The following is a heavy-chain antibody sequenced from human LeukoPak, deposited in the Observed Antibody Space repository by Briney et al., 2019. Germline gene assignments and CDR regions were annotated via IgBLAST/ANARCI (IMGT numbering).Heavy chain of an antibody. V-gene: IGHV4-34*01. D-gene: IGHD6-13*01. CDR3: ARRWYREAFDY. Sequence: SETLSLTCAVYGGSFSGYYWSWIRQPPGKGREWIGEINHSGGTNYNPSLTSRVTISVDTSKNQFSLKLSSGTAAGAAVYYCARRWYREAFDYWGQGTLVTVSS. CDR1: GGSFSGYY. CDR2: INHSGGT. J-gene: IGHJ4*02.